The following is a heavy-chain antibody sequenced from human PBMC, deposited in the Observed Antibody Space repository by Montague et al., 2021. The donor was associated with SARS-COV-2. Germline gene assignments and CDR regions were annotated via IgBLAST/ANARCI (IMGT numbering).Heavy chain of an antibody. CDR2: IDWDDDK. J-gene: IGHJ6*02. CDR3: ARTPIVAPTYYFSSFDGVDA. V-gene: IGHV2-70*01. Sequence: PALVKPTQTLTLTCTFSGFSLSTGGMCVSWIRQPPGKALEWLALIDWDDDKYYNTSLKTRLTITKDTSKNQVVLTMTNMDPVDTATYYCARTPIVAPTYYFSSFDGVDAWGQGTTVTVSS. D-gene: IGHD5-12*01. CDR1: GFSLSTGGMC.